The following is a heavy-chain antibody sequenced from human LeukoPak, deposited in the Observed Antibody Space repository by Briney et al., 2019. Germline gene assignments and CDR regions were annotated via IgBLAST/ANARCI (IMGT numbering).Heavy chain of an antibody. CDR1: GYSFTSYW. Sequence: ASVKVSCKGSGYSFTSYWIGWVRQMPGKGLEWMGFVYPGDSDTRYSPSFRGQVTISADKSISTAYLQWSSLKASDTAIYYCARQSESSGWYHWGQGTLVTVSS. CDR2: VYPGDSDT. CDR3: ARQSESSGWYH. V-gene: IGHV5-51*01. J-gene: IGHJ5*02. D-gene: IGHD6-19*01.